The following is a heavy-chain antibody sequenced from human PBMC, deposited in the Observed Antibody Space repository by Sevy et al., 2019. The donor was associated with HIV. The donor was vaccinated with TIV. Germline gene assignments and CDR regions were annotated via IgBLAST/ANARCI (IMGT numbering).Heavy chain of an antibody. J-gene: IGHJ4*02. D-gene: IGHD3-22*01. CDR3: AREYYYDSSGSDY. CDR1: GFTFSSYW. Sequence: GGSLRLSCAASGFTFSSYWMSWVRQAPGKGLEWVANIKQEGSEKYYVDSVKGRFTISRDNAKNSLYLQMNSLRAEDTAVYYCAREYYYDSSGSDYWGQGTLVTVSS. CDR2: IKQEGSEK. V-gene: IGHV3-7*03.